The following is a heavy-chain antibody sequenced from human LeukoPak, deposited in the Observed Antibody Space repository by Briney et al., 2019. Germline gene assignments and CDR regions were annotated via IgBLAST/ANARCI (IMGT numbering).Heavy chain of an antibody. V-gene: IGHV4-59*05. CDR3: ATTTYYFDY. CDR1: GGSISSYY. J-gene: IGHJ4*02. CDR2: IYYSGST. D-gene: IGHD1-1*01. Sequence: SETLSLTCTVSGGSISSYYWSWIRQPPGKGLEWIGSIYYSGSTYYNPSLKSRVTISVDTSKNQFSLKLSSVTAADTAVYYCATTTYYFDYWGQGTLVTVSS.